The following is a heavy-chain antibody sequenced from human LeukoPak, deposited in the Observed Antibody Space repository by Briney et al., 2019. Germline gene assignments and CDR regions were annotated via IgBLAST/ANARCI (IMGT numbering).Heavy chain of an antibody. Sequence: PSETLSLTCTVSGGSISSSSYYWGWIRQPPGKGLEWIGNLYYSGSTYYNPSLKSRVTISVDTSKNQFSLKLSSVTAADTAVYYCARGLLRRLSSGSYFGYYYYYGMDVWGQGTTVTVSS. CDR3: ARGLLRRLSSGSYFGYYYYYGMDV. V-gene: IGHV4-39*07. J-gene: IGHJ6*02. CDR2: LYYSGST. D-gene: IGHD1-26*01. CDR1: GGSISSSSYY.